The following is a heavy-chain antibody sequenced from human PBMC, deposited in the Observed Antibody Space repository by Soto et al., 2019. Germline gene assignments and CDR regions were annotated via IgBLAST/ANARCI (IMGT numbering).Heavy chain of an antibody. CDR1: GGTFSSYA. D-gene: IGHD4-4*01. Sequence: QVQLVQSGAEVKKPGSSVTVSCKASGGTFSSYAISWVRQAPGQGLEWMGRIIPFIGTANYAQKFQGRVTITADESTSTAYMELTSLRSEDTAVYSCARVVMTTVTASYYYGMDVWGQGTTVTVSS. CDR2: IIPFIGTA. J-gene: IGHJ6*02. V-gene: IGHV1-69*18. CDR3: ARVVMTTVTASYYYGMDV.